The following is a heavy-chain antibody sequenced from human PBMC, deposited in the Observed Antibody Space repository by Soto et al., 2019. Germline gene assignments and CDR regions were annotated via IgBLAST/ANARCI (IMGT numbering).Heavy chain of an antibody. D-gene: IGHD2-8*01. CDR2: IYYSGST. J-gene: IGHJ4*02. CDR3: VNYRSYAIDF. V-gene: IGHV4-59*01. Sequence: SETLSLTCTVSGGSISSYYWSWFRQPPGKGLEWIGYIYYSGSTNYNPSLKSRVTISVDTSKNQFSLKLSSVTAADTAVYYCVNYRSYAIDFWRQRTLVTVSS. CDR1: GGSISSYY.